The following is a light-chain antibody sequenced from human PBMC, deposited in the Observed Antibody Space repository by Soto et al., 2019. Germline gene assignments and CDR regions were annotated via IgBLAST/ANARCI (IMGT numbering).Light chain of an antibody. CDR2: AAS. J-gene: IGKJ1*01. CDR1: QSIRSY. Sequence: DIQMTQSPSSLSASVGERVTITCRASQSIRSYLNWYQQKQGKAPKLXIYAASSLQSGVPSRFSGSGSGTDFTLTISSLQPEDFATYYCQQSYSNTWTFGQGTKVDIK. CDR3: QQSYSNTWT. V-gene: IGKV1-39*01.